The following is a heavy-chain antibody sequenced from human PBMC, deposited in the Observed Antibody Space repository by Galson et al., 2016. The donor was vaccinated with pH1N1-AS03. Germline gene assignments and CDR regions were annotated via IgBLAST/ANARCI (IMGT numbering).Heavy chain of an antibody. CDR1: GFTFSIYG. CDR2: ISYDGNNK. CDR3: ARDATPPGDSDSSGIFDH. J-gene: IGHJ4*02. V-gene: IGHV3-30*03. D-gene: IGHD3-22*01. Sequence: SLRLSCAASGFTFSIYGIHWVRQAPGKGLEWVAVISYDGNNKYYADSVKGRFTISRDNYNNRLYLRMNSLRSEDTAVYYCARDATPPGDSDSSGIFDHWGQGTLVTGSS.